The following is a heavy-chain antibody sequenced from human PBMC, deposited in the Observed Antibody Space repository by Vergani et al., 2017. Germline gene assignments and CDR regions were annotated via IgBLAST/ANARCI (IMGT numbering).Heavy chain of an antibody. Sequence: EVQLLESGGGLVQPGGSLRLSCAASGFTFSSYAMSWVRQAPGKGLEWVSAISGSGGSTDYADSVKGRFTISRDNSKNTLYLQMNSLRAEDTAVYYCAKDEYYYDSSGYYYASIYFDYWGQGTLVTVSS. J-gene: IGHJ4*02. CDR2: ISGSGGST. CDR1: GFTFSSYA. D-gene: IGHD3-22*01. V-gene: IGHV3-23*01. CDR3: AKDEYYYDSSGYYYASIYFDY.